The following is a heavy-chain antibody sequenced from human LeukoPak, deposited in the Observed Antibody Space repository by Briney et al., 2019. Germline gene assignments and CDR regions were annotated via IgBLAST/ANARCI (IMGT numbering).Heavy chain of an antibody. Sequence: GGSLRLSCAASGFTFSRHWMTWVRQAPGKGLEWVANIKEDGTNKNYVDSVKGRFTISKDNAKNTVYLQMNNLRAEDTAVYYCVSFYETYWGRGTLVTVSS. J-gene: IGHJ4*02. D-gene: IGHD2-2*01. V-gene: IGHV3-7*01. CDR3: VSFYETY. CDR1: GFTFSRHW. CDR2: IKEDGTNK.